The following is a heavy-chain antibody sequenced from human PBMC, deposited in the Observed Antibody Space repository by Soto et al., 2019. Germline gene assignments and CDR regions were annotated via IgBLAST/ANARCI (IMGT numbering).Heavy chain of an antibody. Sequence: GGSLRLSCSASGFTFDAYAMSWVRQAPGKGLEWVSSIGSSGGNTYYAAAVRGRFTISRDNARNTVDLQINTLRAEDTAVYFCAKRYYYDSSGYNDNYYYYMDVWGKGTTVTVSS. CDR2: IGSSGGNT. D-gene: IGHD3-22*01. CDR3: AKRYYYDSSGYNDNYYYYMDV. CDR1: GFTFDAYA. V-gene: IGHV3-23*01. J-gene: IGHJ6*03.